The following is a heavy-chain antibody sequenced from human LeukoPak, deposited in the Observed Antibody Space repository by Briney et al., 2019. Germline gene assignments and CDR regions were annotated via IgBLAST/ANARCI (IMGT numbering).Heavy chain of an antibody. Sequence: PSETLSLTCAVSGGSFSGYYWSWIRQPPGKGLEWIGEINHSGSTNYNPSLKSRVTISVDTSKNQFSLKLSSVTAADTAVYYCVLTGDLGYWGQGTLVTVSS. CDR1: GGSFSGYY. D-gene: IGHD7-27*01. CDR3: VLTGDLGY. J-gene: IGHJ4*02. CDR2: INHSGST. V-gene: IGHV4-34*01.